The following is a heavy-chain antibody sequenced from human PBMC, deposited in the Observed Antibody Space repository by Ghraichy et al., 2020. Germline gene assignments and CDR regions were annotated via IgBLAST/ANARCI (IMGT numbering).Heavy chain of an antibody. Sequence: SETLSLTCVISRDSVSSNIAAWNWIRQSPSRGLEWLGRTYYRSKWNNGYAASVKSRITINPDTSKNQFSLQLNSVTPEDTTVYYCARTRGYIDLWGRGTLVTVSS. J-gene: IGHJ2*01. CDR2: TYYRSKWNN. D-gene: IGHD2-2*01. CDR1: RDSVSSNIAA. V-gene: IGHV6-1*01. CDR3: ARTRGYIDL.